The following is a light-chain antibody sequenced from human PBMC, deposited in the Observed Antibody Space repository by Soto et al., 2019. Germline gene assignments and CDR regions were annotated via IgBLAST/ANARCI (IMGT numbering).Light chain of an antibody. CDR3: QQTSSAPFT. V-gene: IGKV1-39*01. CDR2: DEA. CDR1: QNINTY. Sequence: DIQMTQSPYSLSAAVGDRVTIACRARQNINTYLNWYQQKRGKAPKLLVFDEASLQSGITSRFSSSGSSTDFTLTVTSLQPEAFPTYYCQQTSSAPFTFGPGTKVDIK. J-gene: IGKJ3*01.